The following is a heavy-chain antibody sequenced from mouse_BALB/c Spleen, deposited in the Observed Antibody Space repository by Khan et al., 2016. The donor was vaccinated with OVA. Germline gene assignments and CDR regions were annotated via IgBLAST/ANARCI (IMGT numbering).Heavy chain of an antibody. D-gene: IGHD2-13*01. CDR2: IWAGGST. CDR1: GFSLITYG. V-gene: IGHV2-9*02. CDR3: ARETAYYGDYEAMDY. J-gene: IGHJ4*01. Sequence: QVQLKESGPGLVAPSQSPSITCSVSGFSLITYGVHWVRQSPGKGLEWLGIIWAGGSTNYNSALMSRLSISKENSKSQVFLKMNSLQTDDTAMYYCARETAYYGDYEAMDYWGQGTSVTVSS.